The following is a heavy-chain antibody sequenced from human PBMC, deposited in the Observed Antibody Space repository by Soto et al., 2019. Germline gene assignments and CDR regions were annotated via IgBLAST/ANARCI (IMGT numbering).Heavy chain of an antibody. Sequence: QVQLVQSGAEVKKPGASVKVSCKASGYTFTSYDINWVRQATGQGLGWMGWMNPTSGNTGYAQTFQGRVTMTRNTSMTTAHMELSSLRSADTAVDYCAREHSSSWRFDYWGQGTLVTVSS. V-gene: IGHV1-8*01. CDR3: AREHSSSWRFDY. CDR2: MNPTSGNT. CDR1: GYTFTSYD. J-gene: IGHJ4*02. D-gene: IGHD6-13*01.